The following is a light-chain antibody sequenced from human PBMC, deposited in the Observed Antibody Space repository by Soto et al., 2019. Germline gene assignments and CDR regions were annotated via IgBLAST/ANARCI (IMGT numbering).Light chain of an antibody. V-gene: IGKV3-11*01. J-gene: IGKJ3*01. Sequence: EIVLTQSPATLSLSPGERATLSCRASQSVSSYLAWYQQKPGQAPRLLIYDASNRATGIPARFSGSGSGTDFTLTISSLEPEDFAVDYCQQYGSSPTFGPGTKVDIK. CDR1: QSVSSY. CDR2: DAS. CDR3: QQYGSSPT.